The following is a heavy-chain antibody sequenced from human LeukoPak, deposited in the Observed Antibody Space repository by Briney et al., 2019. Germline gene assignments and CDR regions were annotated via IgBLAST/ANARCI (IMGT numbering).Heavy chain of an antibody. CDR3: ARGTTRGTMIPPRY. Sequence: ASVKVSCKASGYTFTSYDINWVRQATGQGLEWMGWMNANSGNTGYAQKFQGRVTITRNTSISTAYMELRRLRYEDTAVYYCARGTTRGTMIPPRYWGQGTLVTVSS. D-gene: IGHD3-22*01. CDR2: MNANSGNT. V-gene: IGHV1-8*01. CDR1: GYTFTSYD. J-gene: IGHJ4*02.